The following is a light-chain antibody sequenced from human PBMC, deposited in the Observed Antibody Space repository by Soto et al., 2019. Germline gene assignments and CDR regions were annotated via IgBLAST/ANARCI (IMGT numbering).Light chain of an antibody. J-gene: IGKJ5*01. CDR2: DAS. CDR1: QSVSSY. V-gene: IGKV3-15*01. CDR3: QQYNDWPPIT. Sequence: EIVLTQSPATLSLSPGERATLSCRASQSVSSYLAWYPQQPGQAPRLLVYDASTRATVIPARFSGSGSGTEFTLTISSLQSEDFAVYYCQQYNDWPPITFGQGTRLEIK.